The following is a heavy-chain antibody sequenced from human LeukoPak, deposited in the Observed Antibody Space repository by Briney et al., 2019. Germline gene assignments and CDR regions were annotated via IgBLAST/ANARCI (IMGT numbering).Heavy chain of an antibody. J-gene: IGHJ3*02. CDR2: IYTSGST. CDR3: ARDRPDYYDSSGYYLVGAFDI. CDR1: GGSISSGSYY. V-gene: IGHV4-61*02. Sequence: SETLSLTCTVSGGSISSGSYYWSWIRQPAGKGLEWIGRIYTSGSTNYNPSLKSRVTISVDTSKNQFSLKLSSVTAADTAVYYCARDRPDYYDSSGYYLVGAFDIWGQGTMVTVSS. D-gene: IGHD3-22*01.